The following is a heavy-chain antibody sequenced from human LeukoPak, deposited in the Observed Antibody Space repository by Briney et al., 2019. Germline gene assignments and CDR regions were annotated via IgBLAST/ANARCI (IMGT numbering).Heavy chain of an antibody. J-gene: IGHJ4*02. D-gene: IGHD3-22*01. Sequence: ASVKVSCKASGYTFTSYDINWVRQATGQGLEWMGWMNPNSGNTGYGQKFQGRVTMTRNIFISTAYMELSSLRSEDTAVYYCARVEYISGYSHVYWGQGTLVTVSS. CDR1: GYTFTSYD. CDR2: MNPNSGNT. V-gene: IGHV1-8*01. CDR3: ARVEYISGYSHVY.